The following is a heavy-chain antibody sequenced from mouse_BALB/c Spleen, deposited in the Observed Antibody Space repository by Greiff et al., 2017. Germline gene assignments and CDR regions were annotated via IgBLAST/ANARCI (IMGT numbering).Heavy chain of an antibody. CDR1: GFSLRTSGMG. CDR2: IYWDDDK. Sequence: QVQLKESGPGILQPSQTLSLTCSFSGFSLRTSGMGVSWIRQPSGKGLEWLAHIYWDDDKRYNPSLKSRLTLSKDTSRNQVFLKITSVDTADTATYYCARRGGGDYDRYFDVWGAGTTVTVSS. D-gene: IGHD2-4*01. CDR3: ARRGGGDYDRYFDV. V-gene: IGHV8-12*01. J-gene: IGHJ1*01.